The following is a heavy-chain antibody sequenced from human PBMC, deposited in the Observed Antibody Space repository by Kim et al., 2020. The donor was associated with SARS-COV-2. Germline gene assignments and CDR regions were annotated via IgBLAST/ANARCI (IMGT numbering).Heavy chain of an antibody. V-gene: IGHV1-18*01. J-gene: IGHJ3*02. Sequence: KLHGRVTMTPDHSTSTAYMELRSLRSDDTAVYYCARDHRGIVGATGAFDIWGQGTMVTVSS. CDR3: ARDHRGIVGATGAFDI. D-gene: IGHD1-26*01.